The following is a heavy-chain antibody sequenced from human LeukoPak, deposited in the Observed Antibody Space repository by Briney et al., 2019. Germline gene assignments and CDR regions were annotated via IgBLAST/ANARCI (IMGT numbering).Heavy chain of an antibody. CDR3: AKTNGYFDY. CDR2: INANGGTS. V-gene: IGHV3-23*01. Sequence: GGSLRLSCAASGFTFSNYAMTWVRQAPGKGLECVSGINANGGTSYYADSVRDRFTVSRDNSKNTLSLQMNSLRAEDSAIYYCAKTNGYFDYWGQGTLVTVSS. CDR1: GFTFSNYA. J-gene: IGHJ4*02.